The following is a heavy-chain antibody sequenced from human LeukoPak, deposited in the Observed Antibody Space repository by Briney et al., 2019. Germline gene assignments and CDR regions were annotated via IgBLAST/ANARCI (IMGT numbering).Heavy chain of an antibody. D-gene: IGHD6-19*01. V-gene: IGHV7-4-1*02. Sequence: ASVKVSCKASGGTFSSYAISWVRQAPGQGLEWMGWINTNTGNPTYAQGFTGRFVFSLDTSVSTAYLQISSLKAEDTAVYYCARDLLGSSVAVQNWGQGTLVTVSS. CDR1: GGTFSSYA. CDR3: ARDLLGSSVAVQN. J-gene: IGHJ4*02. CDR2: INTNTGNP.